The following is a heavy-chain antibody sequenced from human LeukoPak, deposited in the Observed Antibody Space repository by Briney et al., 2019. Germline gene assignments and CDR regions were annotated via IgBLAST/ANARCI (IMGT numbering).Heavy chain of an antibody. Sequence: GGSLRLSCAASGFTFSSYAMRWVRQAPGKGLEWVAVISYDGSNKYYADSVKGRLTISRDNSKNTLYLQMNSLRAEDTAVYYCARAQVIDYWGQGTLVTVSS. CDR3: ARAQVIDY. CDR2: ISYDGSNK. J-gene: IGHJ4*02. CDR1: GFTFSSYA. V-gene: IGHV3-30-3*01.